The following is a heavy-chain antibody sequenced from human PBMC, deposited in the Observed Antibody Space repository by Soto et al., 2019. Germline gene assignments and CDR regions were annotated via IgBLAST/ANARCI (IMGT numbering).Heavy chain of an antibody. J-gene: IGHJ4*02. CDR2: IIPIFGTA. D-gene: IGHD2-21*02. Sequence: ASVKVSCKASGGTFSSYAISWVRQAPGQGLEWMGGIIPIFGTANYAQKFQGRVTITADKSTSTAYMELSSLRSEDTAVYYCGRSLVVTAIDYWGQGTLVTVSS. CDR1: GGTFSSYA. V-gene: IGHV1-69*06. CDR3: GRSLVVTAIDY.